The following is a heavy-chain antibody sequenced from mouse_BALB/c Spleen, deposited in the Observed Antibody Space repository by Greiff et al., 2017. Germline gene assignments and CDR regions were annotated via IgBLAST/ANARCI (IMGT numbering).Heavy chain of an antibody. Sequence: EVKLVESGPSLVKPSQTLSLTCSVTGDSITSGYWNWIRKFPGNKLEYMGYISYSGSTYYNPSLKSRISITRDTSKNQYYLQLNSVTTEDTATYYCARGRYDQAWFAYWGQGTLVTVSA. CDR3: ARGRYDQAWFAY. CDR1: GDSITSGY. J-gene: IGHJ3*01. CDR2: ISYSGST. D-gene: IGHD2-14*01. V-gene: IGHV3-8*02.